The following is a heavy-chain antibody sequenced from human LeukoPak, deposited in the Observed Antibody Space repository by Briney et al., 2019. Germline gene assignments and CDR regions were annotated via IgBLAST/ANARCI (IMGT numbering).Heavy chain of an antibody. Sequence: GGSLRLSCAASGFTFSSYSMNWVRQAPGKGLEWVSYISSSSSTIYYADSVKGRFTISRDNAKNSLYLQMNSLRAADTAVYYCARVLWDSSSPDAFDIWGQGTMVTVSS. CDR3: ARVLWDSSSPDAFDI. CDR2: ISSSSSTI. CDR1: GFTFSSYS. D-gene: IGHD6-13*01. V-gene: IGHV3-48*04. J-gene: IGHJ3*02.